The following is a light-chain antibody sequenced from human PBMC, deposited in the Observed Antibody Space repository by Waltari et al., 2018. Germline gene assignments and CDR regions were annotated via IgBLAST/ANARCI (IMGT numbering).Light chain of an antibody. V-gene: IGKV3-20*01. CDR2: VAS. Sequence: EIVLTQSPGTLSLSPGERATISCRASQSVSNNYLAWYQQKPGQAPRLLMYVASTRATGIPDRFSGSGSGTDFTLTISRLEPEDFAVYYCQQYVTSLYTFGQGTKLEIK. CDR3: QQYVTSLYT. CDR1: QSVSNNY. J-gene: IGKJ2*01.